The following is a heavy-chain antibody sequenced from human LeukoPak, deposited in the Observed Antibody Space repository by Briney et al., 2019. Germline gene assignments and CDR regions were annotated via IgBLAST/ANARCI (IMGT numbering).Heavy chain of an antibody. CDR2: ISGSGGNT. CDR1: GFTFSSYA. V-gene: IGHV3-23*01. Sequence: GGSLRLSCAASGFTFSSYAMSWVRQAPGKGLEWVSAISGSGGNTYYADSVKGRFTISRDNSKNTLYLQMNSLRAEDTAVYYCANPDIVVVPAAIPGWFDPWGQGTLVTVSS. CDR3: ANPDIVVVPAAIPGWFDP. D-gene: IGHD2-2*01. J-gene: IGHJ5*02.